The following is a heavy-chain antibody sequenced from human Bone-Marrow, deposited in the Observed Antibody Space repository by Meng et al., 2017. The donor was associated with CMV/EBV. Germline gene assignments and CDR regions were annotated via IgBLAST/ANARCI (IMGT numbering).Heavy chain of an antibody. CDR1: GGSISSSSYY. Sequence: SETLSLTCTVSGGSISSSSYYWGWIRQPPGKGLEWIGSIYYSGSTYYNPSLKSRVTISVDTSKNQFSLKLSSVTAADTAVYYCASGSSLAPDGTYSSGTAWFDPWGQGTRVTVSS. D-gene: IGHD6-19*01. CDR2: IYYSGST. V-gene: IGHV4-39*07. J-gene: IGHJ5*02. CDR3: ASGSSLAPDGTYSSGTAWFDP.